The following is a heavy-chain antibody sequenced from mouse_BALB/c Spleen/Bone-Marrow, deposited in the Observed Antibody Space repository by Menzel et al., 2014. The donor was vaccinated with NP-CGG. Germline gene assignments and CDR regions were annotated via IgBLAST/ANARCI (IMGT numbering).Heavy chain of an antibody. CDR1: GFSLTDYG. CDR2: IWGGGST. Sequence: VQRVESGPGLVAPSQSLSITCTVSGFSLTDYGVTWTRQPPGKGLEWLGIIWGGGSTFYNSSLRSRLNVSKDNSKSQVFLKMNSLQADDTAMYYCAKLNWVYAMDYWGQGTSVTVSS. J-gene: IGHJ4*01. D-gene: IGHD4-1*02. V-gene: IGHV2-6-5*01. CDR3: AKLNWVYAMDY.